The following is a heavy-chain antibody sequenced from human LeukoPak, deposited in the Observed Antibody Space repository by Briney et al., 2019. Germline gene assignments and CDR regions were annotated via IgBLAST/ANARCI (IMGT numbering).Heavy chain of an antibody. CDR3: AKDRHYDILTGYSGFVY. Sequence: PGGSLRLSCAASGFTFSSYAMSWVRQAPGKGLEWVSAISGSSGSTYYADSVKGRFTISRDNSKNTLYLQMDSLRAEDTAVYYCAKDRHYDILTGYSGFVYWGQGTLVTVSS. V-gene: IGHV3-23*01. CDR2: ISGSSGST. D-gene: IGHD3-9*01. CDR1: GFTFSSYA. J-gene: IGHJ4*02.